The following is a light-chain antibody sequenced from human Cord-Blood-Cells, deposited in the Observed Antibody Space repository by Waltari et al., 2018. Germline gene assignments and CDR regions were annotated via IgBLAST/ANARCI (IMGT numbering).Light chain of an antibody. Sequence: QSALTQPASVSGSPGQPITISCTGTSSDVGGYNYVSWYQQHPGKAPKLMIYEVSNRPSGVSNRLSGSKSGNTASLTISGLQAEDEADYYCSSYTSSSTLVFGGGTKLTVL. J-gene: IGLJ2*01. V-gene: IGLV2-14*01. CDR1: SSDVGGYNY. CDR3: SSYTSSSTLV. CDR2: EVS.